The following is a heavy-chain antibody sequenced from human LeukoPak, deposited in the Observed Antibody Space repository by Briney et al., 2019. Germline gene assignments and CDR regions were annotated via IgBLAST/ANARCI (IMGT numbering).Heavy chain of an antibody. J-gene: IGHJ4*02. CDR1: GFTFSSYA. CDR2: IRSKVYGGTP. CDR3: TRDQTPYY. V-gene: IGHV3-49*04. Sequence: GGSLRLSCAASGFTFSSYAMNWVRQAPGKGLEWVGFIRSKVYGGTPEYAASVKGRFTISRDDSKGIAYLQMNSLKTEDTAVYYCTRDQTPYYWGQGTLVTVSS.